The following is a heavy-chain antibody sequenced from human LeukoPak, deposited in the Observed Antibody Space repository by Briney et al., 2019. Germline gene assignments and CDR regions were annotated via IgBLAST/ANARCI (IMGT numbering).Heavy chain of an antibody. CDR2: ISSGGSVI. J-gene: IGHJ4*02. V-gene: IGHV3-48*03. CDR1: GFTFSSYE. CDR3: AKDLSGSYFSPY. Sequence: PGGSLRLSCAASGFTFSSYEMNWVRQAPGKGLEWVSYISSGGSVIYYSDSVKGRFTISRDNAKNSLYLQMNSLRAEDTALYYCAKDLSGSYFSPYWGQGTLVTVSS. D-gene: IGHD1-26*01.